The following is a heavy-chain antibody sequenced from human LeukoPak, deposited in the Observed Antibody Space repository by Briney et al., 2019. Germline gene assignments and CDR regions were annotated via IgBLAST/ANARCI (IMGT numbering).Heavy chain of an antibody. CDR3: ATPYGSGSYYAD. V-gene: IGHV3-23*01. CDR2: ISGSGGST. Sequence: GSLRLSCATFGITFSKFAMSWGRQASGKGLEWVSAISGSGGSTYYADSVKGRFTISRDNSKNTLYLQMNSLRAEDTAVYYCATPYGSGSYYADWGQGTLVTVSS. D-gene: IGHD3-10*01. CDR1: GITFSKFA. J-gene: IGHJ4*02.